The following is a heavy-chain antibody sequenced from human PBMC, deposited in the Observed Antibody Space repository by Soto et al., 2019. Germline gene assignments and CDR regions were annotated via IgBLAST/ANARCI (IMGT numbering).Heavy chain of an antibody. Sequence: GGSLRLSCAASGFTFSNAWMNWVRRAPGKGLEWVGRIKSKTDGGTTDYAAPVKGRFTISRDDSKNTLYLQMNSLKTEDTAVYYCTARSTYYYDSSGYYPLDFDYWGQGTLVTVSS. CDR1: GFTFSNAW. CDR2: IKSKTDGGTT. J-gene: IGHJ4*02. D-gene: IGHD3-22*01. CDR3: TARSTYYYDSSGYYPLDFDY. V-gene: IGHV3-15*07.